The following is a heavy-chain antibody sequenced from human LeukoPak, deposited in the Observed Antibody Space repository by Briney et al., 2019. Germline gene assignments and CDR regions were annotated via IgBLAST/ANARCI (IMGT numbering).Heavy chain of an antibody. J-gene: IGHJ4*02. V-gene: IGHV4-31*03. CDR1: GGSISSGGYY. Sequence: SQTLSLTCTVSGGSISSGGYYWSWIRQHPGKGLEWIGYIYYSGSTYYNPSLKSRVTISVDTSKNQFSLKLSSVTAADTAVYYCARADSWFGEFNFDYWGQGTLVTVSS. CDR2: IYYSGST. D-gene: IGHD3-10*01. CDR3: ARADSWFGEFNFDY.